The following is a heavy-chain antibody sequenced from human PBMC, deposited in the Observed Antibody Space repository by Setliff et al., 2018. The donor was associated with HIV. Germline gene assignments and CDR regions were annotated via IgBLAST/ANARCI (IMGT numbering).Heavy chain of an antibody. J-gene: IGHJ4*02. CDR1: GYTLTTFG. CDR3: ARVGSYWSTFDY. Sequence: VASVKVSCKASGYTLTTFGISWVRQVPGQGLEWVGWINTETGNPMYAQGFKGRFVFSLDTSVSTAYLQISTLKTEDTAIYYCARVGSYWSTFDYWGQGALVTVSS. D-gene: IGHD1-26*01. V-gene: IGHV7-4-1*02. CDR2: INTETGNP.